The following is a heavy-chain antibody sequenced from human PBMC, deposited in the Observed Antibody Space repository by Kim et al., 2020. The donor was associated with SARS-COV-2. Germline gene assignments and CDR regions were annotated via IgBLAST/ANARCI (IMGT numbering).Heavy chain of an antibody. CDR2: I. CDR3: AREYARGFDY. Sequence: ISYADAVKGRFITSRDNAKNSRYLQMNSLRAEDTAVYYCAREYARGFDYWGQGTPVTVSS. V-gene: IGHV3-48*03. J-gene: IGHJ4*02. D-gene: IGHD2-2*01.